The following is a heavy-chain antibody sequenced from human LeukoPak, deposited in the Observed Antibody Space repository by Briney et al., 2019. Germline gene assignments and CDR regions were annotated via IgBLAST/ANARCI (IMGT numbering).Heavy chain of an antibody. CDR1: GFTFSSYW. Sequence: GGSLRLSCAASGFTFSSYWMSWVRLAPGKGLEWVANIKQDGSEKYYVDSVKGRFTISRDNAKNSLYLQINSLRAEDTAVYYCARGRVRGVIILDYWGQGTLVTVSS. CDR3: ARGRVRGVIILDY. V-gene: IGHV3-7*01. J-gene: IGHJ4*02. CDR2: IKQDGSEK. D-gene: IGHD3-10*01.